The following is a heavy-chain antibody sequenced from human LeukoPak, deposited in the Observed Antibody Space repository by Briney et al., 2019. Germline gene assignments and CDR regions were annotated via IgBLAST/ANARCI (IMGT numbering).Heavy chain of an antibody. CDR3: TRLSAAVATTADYWYFDL. D-gene: IGHD6-19*01. J-gene: IGHJ2*01. CDR2: IYYSGST. CDR1: GGSISNHY. V-gene: IGHV4-59*08. Sequence: SETLSLTCTVSGGSISNHYWSWIRQSPGKGLEWIAYIYYSGSTNYNPSLKSRVTISVDTSKNQFSLKVNSVTAADTAVYYCTRLSAAVATTADYWYFDLWGRGTLVTVSS.